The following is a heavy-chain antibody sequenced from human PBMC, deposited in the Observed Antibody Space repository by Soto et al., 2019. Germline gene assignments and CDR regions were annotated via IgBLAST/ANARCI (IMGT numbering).Heavy chain of an antibody. V-gene: IGHV4-30-4*01. Sequence: PSETLSLTCTVSGGSISSGDYYWSWIRQPPGKGLEWIGYIYYSGSTYYNPSLKSRVTISVDTSKNQFSLKLSSVTAADTAVYYCARAVVTDPYYFDYWGQGTLVTVSS. J-gene: IGHJ4*02. CDR2: IYYSGST. CDR1: GGSISSGDYY. D-gene: IGHD2-15*01. CDR3: ARAVVTDPYYFDY.